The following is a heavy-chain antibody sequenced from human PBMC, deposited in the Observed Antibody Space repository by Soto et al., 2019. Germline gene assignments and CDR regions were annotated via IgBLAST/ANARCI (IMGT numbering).Heavy chain of an antibody. V-gene: IGHV1-24*01. Sequence: GASLKVSCKVSGYTLTELSMHWVRQAPGKGLEWMGGFDPEDGETIYAQKFQGRVTMTEDTSTDTAYMELSSLRSEDTAVYYCATASTDSSGWVNWFDPWGQGTLVTVSS. D-gene: IGHD6-19*01. CDR3: ATASTDSSGWVNWFDP. CDR2: FDPEDGET. J-gene: IGHJ5*02. CDR1: GYTLTELS.